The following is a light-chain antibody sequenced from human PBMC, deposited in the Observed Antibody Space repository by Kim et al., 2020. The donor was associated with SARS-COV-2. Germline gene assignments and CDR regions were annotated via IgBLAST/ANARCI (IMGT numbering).Light chain of an antibody. CDR3: QQYNSYPYT. J-gene: IGKJ2*01. V-gene: IGKV1-5*01. CDR1: QSLSSW. Sequence: SASVGDSGPITCRASQSLSSWLAWYQQEPGKAPKLLIYAASGLESGVPSRFSGSGSGTEFTLTISSLQPDDFATYYCQQYNSYPYTFGQGTKLEI. CDR2: AAS.